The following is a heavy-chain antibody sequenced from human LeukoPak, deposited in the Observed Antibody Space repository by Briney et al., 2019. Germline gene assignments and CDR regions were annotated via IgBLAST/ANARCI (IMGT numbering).Heavy chain of an antibody. CDR1: GFTFSSYA. D-gene: IGHD5-12*01. V-gene: IGHV3-23*01. J-gene: IGHJ5*02. CDR2: ISGSGGST. Sequence: GGSLRPSCAASGFTFSSYAMSWVRQAPGKGLEWVSAISGSGGSTYYADSVKGRFTISRDNSKNTLYLQMNSLRAEDTAVYYCAKVLWVATYNWFDPWGQGTLVTVSS. CDR3: AKVLWVATYNWFDP.